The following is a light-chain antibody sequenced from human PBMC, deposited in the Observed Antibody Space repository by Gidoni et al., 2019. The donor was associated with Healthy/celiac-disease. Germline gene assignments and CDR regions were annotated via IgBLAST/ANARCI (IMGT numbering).Light chain of an antibody. CDR2: GAS. CDR3: QQYGSSPPWT. V-gene: IGKV3-20*01. J-gene: IGKJ1*01. CDR1: QSVSSSY. Sequence: EIVLTQSPGTLSLPPGERATLSCRASQSVSSSYLAWYQQKPGQAPRLLIYGASSRATGIPDRFSGSGSGTDFTLTISRLEPEDFAVYYCQQYGSSPPWTFXQXTKVEIK.